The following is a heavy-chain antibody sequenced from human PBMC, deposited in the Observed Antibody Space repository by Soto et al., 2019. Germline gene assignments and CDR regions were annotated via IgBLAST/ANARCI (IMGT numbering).Heavy chain of an antibody. CDR1: GFTFSNAW. J-gene: IGHJ6*02. V-gene: IGHV3-15*01. D-gene: IGHD3-10*01. CDR3: TTGITGEPTYYYYYGMDV. CDR2: IKRKTDCGTT. Sequence: PGGSLRLSCAASGFTFSNAWMSLVRQAPGKGLEWVGRIKRKTDCGTTDYAAPVKGRFTISRDDSKNRLYLQMNSLKTEDTAVYYCTTGITGEPTYYYYYGMDVWGQGTTVTVSS.